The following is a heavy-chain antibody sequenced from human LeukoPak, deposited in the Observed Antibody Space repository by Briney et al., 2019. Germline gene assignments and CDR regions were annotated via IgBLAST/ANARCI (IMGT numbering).Heavy chain of an antibody. CDR1: GGSFSGYY. V-gene: IGHV4-34*01. D-gene: IGHD2-15*01. Sequence: PSETLSLTCAVYGGSFSGYYWSWIRQPPGKGLEWIGEINHSGSTNYNPSLKSRVTISVDTSKNQFSLKLSSVTAVDTAVYYCARGGYCSGGSCYYNWFDPGAREPWSPCPQ. CDR2: INHSGST. CDR3: ARGGYCSGGSCYYNWFDP. J-gene: IGHJ5*02.